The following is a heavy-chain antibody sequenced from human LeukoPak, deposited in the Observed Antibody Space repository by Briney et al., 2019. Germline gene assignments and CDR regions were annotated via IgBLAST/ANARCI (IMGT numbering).Heavy chain of an antibody. CDR3: ARKYGSGSYSLDY. D-gene: IGHD3-10*01. V-gene: IGHV3-48*03. J-gene: IGHJ4*02. CDR1: GFIFSTFE. CDR2: INSGGTTV. Sequence: PGGSLRLSCAASGFIFSTFEMNWVRQAPGKRPEWLSYINSGGTTVYYADSVKGRFTISRDNAKNSLYLQMNSLRAEDTAVYYCARKYGSGSYSLDYWGQGTLVTVSS.